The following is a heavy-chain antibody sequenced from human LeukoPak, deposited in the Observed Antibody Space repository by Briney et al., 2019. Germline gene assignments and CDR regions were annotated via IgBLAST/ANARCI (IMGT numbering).Heavy chain of an antibody. CDR1: GFTFSSYS. J-gene: IGHJ3*02. Sequence: PGGSLRLPCVASGFTFSSYSMNWVRQAPGKGLEWVSSISSSSYIYYADSVKGRFTISRDNAKNSLYLQMNSLRAEDTAVYYCARVGAGTLESDAFDIWGQGTMVTVSS. CDR3: ARVGAGTLESDAFDI. V-gene: IGHV3-21*01. CDR2: ISSSSYI. D-gene: IGHD1-1*01.